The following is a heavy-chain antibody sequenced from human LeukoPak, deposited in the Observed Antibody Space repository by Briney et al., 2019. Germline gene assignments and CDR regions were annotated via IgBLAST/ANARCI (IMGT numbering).Heavy chain of an antibody. CDR2: IYSGGST. D-gene: IGHD2-8*01. CDR1: GFTVSSNY. Sequence: GGSLRLSCAASGFTVSSNYMSWVRQAPGKGLEWVSVIYSGGSTYYADSVKGRYTISRDNSKNTLYLQMNSLRAEDTAVYYCARGPERTGVGTRYYYDMDVWGQGTTVTVSS. V-gene: IGHV3-53*05. J-gene: IGHJ6*02. CDR3: ARGPERTGVGTRYYYDMDV.